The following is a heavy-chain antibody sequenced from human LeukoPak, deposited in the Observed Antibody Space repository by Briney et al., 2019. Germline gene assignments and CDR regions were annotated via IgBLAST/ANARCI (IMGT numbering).Heavy chain of an antibody. CDR2: ISGSGGST. CDR1: GFTFSSYA. Sequence: GGSLRLSCAASGFTFSSYAMSWVRQAPGKGLEWVSAISGSGGSTYYADSVKGRFTISRDNSKSTLYLQMNSLRAEDTAVYYCAKDQVVVPAANNWFDPWGQGTLVTVSS. D-gene: IGHD2-2*01. CDR3: AKDQVVVPAANNWFDP. J-gene: IGHJ5*02. V-gene: IGHV3-23*01.